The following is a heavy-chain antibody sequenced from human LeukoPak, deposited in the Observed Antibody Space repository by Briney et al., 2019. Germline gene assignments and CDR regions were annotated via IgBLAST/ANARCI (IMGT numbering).Heavy chain of an antibody. J-gene: IGHJ6*03. Sequence: PSETLSLTCTVSGGSISSSSYYWGWIRQPPGKGLEWIGSIYYSGSTYYNPSLKSRVTISVDTSKNQFSLKLSSVTAADTAVYYCARQGTYYYGSGSYFYMDVWGKGTTVTISS. CDR2: IYYSGST. D-gene: IGHD3-10*01. CDR1: GGSISSSSYY. V-gene: IGHV4-39*01. CDR3: ARQGTYYYGSGSYFYMDV.